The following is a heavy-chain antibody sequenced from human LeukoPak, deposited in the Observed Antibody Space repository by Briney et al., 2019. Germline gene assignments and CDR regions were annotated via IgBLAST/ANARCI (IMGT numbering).Heavy chain of an antibody. Sequence: ASVKVSCKASGYTFTSYGISWVRQAPGQGLEWMGWISAYNGNTSYAQKLQGRVTMTTDTSTSTAYMELRSLRSDDTAVYYCARDLGSCYSGFYGCWFDPWGQGTLVTVSS. V-gene: IGHV1-18*01. D-gene: IGHD2-15*01. CDR2: ISAYNGNT. J-gene: IGHJ5*02. CDR3: ARDLGSCYSGFYGCWFDP. CDR1: GYTFTSYG.